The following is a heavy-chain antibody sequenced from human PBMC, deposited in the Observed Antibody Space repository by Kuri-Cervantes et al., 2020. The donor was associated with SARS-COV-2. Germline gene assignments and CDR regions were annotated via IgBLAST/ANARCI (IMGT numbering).Heavy chain of an antibody. Sequence: ASVKVSCKASGYTFTSYYMHWVRQAPGQGLEWMGIINPSGGSTSHAQKFQGRVTMTRDTSTSTVYMELSSLRSEDMAVYYCARARGFGTETNWFDPWGQGTLVTVSS. D-gene: IGHD3-10*01. J-gene: IGHJ5*02. CDR1: GYTFTSYY. CDR2: INPSGGST. CDR3: ARARGFGTETNWFDP. V-gene: IGHV1-46*01.